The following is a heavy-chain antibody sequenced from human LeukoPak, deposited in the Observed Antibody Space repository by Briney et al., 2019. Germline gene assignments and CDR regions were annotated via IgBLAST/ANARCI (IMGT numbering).Heavy chain of an antibody. D-gene: IGHD3-16*01. J-gene: IGHJ4*02. V-gene: IGHV4-39*02. CDR3: ARLVLSYGNAFDH. Sequence: PSESLSLTCTVSSGSISGSDYYWCWIRQPPGKGLEWIGSINYSGNTYYDSSLKSRVTISVDTSKNHFSLRLSSVTAADTAVYYCARLVLSYGNAFDHWGQGTLVTVSS. CDR2: INYSGNT. CDR1: SGSISGSDYY.